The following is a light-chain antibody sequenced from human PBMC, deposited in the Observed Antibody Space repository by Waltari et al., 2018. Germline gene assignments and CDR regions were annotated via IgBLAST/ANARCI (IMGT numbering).Light chain of an antibody. V-gene: IGLV3-21*04. CDR3: QVWDSSSDHPV. Sequence: SYVLTQPPSVSVAPGKTARITCGGNNIGSKSVQWYQQKPGQAPGLVIYYDSDRPSGIPERFCGSNSGNTATLTISRVEAGDEADYYCQVWDSSSDHPVFGGGTKLTVL. CDR2: YDS. J-gene: IGLJ2*01. CDR1: NIGSKS.